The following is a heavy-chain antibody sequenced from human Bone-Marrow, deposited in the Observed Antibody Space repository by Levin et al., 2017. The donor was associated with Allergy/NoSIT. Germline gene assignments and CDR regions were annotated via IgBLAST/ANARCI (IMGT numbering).Heavy chain of an antibody. D-gene: IGHD1-14*01. CDR3: ARIGIYRYFDY. V-gene: IGHV4-4*07. CDR2: IFPSGTT. J-gene: IGHJ4*02. CDR1: GGSIRSYY. Sequence: SQTLSLTCTVSGGSIRSYYWSWIRQPAGKGLEWIGRIFPSGTTSYNPSLKSRVTMSVDTSKHHFSLHLNSLTAADTAVYYCARIGIYRYFDYWGQGTLVTVSS.